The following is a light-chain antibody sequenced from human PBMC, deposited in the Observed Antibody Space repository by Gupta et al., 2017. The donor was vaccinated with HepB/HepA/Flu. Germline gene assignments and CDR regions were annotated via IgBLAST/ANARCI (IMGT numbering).Light chain of an antibody. CDR1: TGTVTDGHF. CDR3: LLEYDGLRV. J-gene: IGLJ3*02. V-gene: IGLV7-46*01. Sequence: QAVVTQEPSLTVSPGGTVTLTCASSTGTVTDGHFPYWFQQKPGHVPTSLIFNTNVRHSWISDRFSGSLLGGKAALTLSGARPEDEADYYCLLEYDGLRVFGGGTKLT. CDR2: NTN.